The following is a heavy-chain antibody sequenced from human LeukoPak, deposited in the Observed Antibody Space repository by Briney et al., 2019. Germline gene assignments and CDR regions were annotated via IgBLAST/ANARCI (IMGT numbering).Heavy chain of an antibody. CDR2: INPNSGGT. CDR3: ARISREYPEKSSFDI. V-gene: IGHV1-2*02. Sequence: ASVKVSCKASVYTLTDYYMHWVRQAPGQGREWVGWINPNSGGTSSAQKFQGRVTITSETPINTAYMDLSRMSSDHTAIYYCARISREYPEKSSFDIWGQGTMVTVSS. J-gene: IGHJ3*02. D-gene: IGHD1-14*01. CDR1: VYTLTDYY.